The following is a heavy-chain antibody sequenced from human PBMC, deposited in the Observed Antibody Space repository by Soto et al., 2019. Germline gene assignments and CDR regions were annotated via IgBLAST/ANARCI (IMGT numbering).Heavy chain of an antibody. CDR2: IYYSGST. J-gene: IGHJ4*02. Sequence: SETLSLTCTVSCCSISSYYWSWIRQPPGKGLEWIGYIYYSGSTNYNPSLKSRVTISVDTSKSQFSLKLSSVTAADTAVYYCARGGYYYDSSGKFDYWGQGTLVTVS. V-gene: IGHV4-59*01. D-gene: IGHD3-22*01. CDR3: ARGGYYYDSSGKFDY. CDR1: CCSISSYY.